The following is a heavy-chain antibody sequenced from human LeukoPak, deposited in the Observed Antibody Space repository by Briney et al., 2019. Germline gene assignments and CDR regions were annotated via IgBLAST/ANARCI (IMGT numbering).Heavy chain of an antibody. V-gene: IGHV3-7*01. CDR1: GFTLSSYW. Sequence: GGSLRLSCAASGFTLSSYWMSWVRQAPGKGLEWVANIKQDGSEKYYVDSVKGRFTISRDNAKNSLYLQMNSLRAEDTAVYYCARGLYVGKWGQGTLVTVSS. CDR2: IKQDGSEK. CDR3: ARGLYVGK. J-gene: IGHJ4*02. D-gene: IGHD3-16*01.